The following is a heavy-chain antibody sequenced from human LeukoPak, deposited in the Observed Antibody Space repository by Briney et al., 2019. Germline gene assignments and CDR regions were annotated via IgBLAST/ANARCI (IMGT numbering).Heavy chain of an antibody. J-gene: IGHJ4*02. CDR1: GFIFSSFE. Sequence: QPGGSLRLSCAASGFIFSSFEMNWVRQAPGKGLEWVSYIGASGSAIYYADSVRGRFSISRDNAKNSLYLQMNSLTAEDTAIYYCARDLGMTDGGYVSYFDYWGQGTLVTVSS. D-gene: IGHD5-12*01. V-gene: IGHV3-48*03. CDR2: IGASGSAI. CDR3: ARDLGMTDGGYVSYFDY.